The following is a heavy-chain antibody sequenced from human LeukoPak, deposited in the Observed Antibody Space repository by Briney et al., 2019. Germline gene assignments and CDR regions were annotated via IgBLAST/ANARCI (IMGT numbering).Heavy chain of an antibody. V-gene: IGHV3-64*01. J-gene: IGHJ4*02. CDR1: GFTFSSYA. D-gene: IGHD4-17*01. CDR2: ISSNGGST. Sequence: PGGSLRLSCAASGFTFSSYAMHWVRQAPGKGLEYVSAISSNGGSTYYANSVKGRFTISRDNSKNTLYLQMGSLRAEGMAVYYCARGWDYGDYLYYFDYWGQGTLVTVSS. CDR3: ARGWDYGDYLYYFDY.